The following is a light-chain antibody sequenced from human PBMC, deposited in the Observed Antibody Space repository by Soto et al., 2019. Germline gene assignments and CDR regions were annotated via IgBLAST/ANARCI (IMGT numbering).Light chain of an antibody. CDR3: QQAITFPLT. V-gene: IGKV1-12*01. J-gene: IGKJ4*01. Sequence: DIQMTQSPSSVSASVGDSVIITCRASQGVSSWLAWYQHKPGTAPKLLIYAASTLQSGVPSRFSGSRSGTDFSLTISSLQPEDSATYYCQQAITFPLTFGGGTKVEI. CDR1: QGVSSW. CDR2: AAS.